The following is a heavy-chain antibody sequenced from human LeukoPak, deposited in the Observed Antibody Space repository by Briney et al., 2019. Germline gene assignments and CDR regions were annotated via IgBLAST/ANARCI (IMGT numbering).Heavy chain of an antibody. CDR3: AKDMGISIFGVLTFHFAF. V-gene: IGHV3-33*06. J-gene: IGHJ4*02. CDR1: GFTFSSYG. D-gene: IGHD3-3*01. Sequence: GGSLRLSCAASGFTFSSYGMHWVRQAPGKGLEWVAVIWDDGSNKHYADSVKGRFTISRDNSKNTLYLQMNNLRADDTAVYYCAKDMGISIFGVLTFHFAFWGQGTLVTVSS. CDR2: IWDDGSNK.